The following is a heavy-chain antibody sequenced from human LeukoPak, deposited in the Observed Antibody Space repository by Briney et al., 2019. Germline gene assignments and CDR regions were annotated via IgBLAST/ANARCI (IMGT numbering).Heavy chain of an antibody. Sequence: TSETLSLTCTVSGGSISSGDYYWSWIRQPPGKGLEWIGSIYYRGSTYYNPSLKSRVTISVDTSKNQFSLKLSSVTAADTAVYYCARELVVPAAMWGWYFDLWGRGTLVTVSS. J-gene: IGHJ2*01. CDR2: IYYRGST. CDR3: ARELVVPAAMWGWYFDL. D-gene: IGHD2-2*01. V-gene: IGHV4-30-4*01. CDR1: GGSISSGDYY.